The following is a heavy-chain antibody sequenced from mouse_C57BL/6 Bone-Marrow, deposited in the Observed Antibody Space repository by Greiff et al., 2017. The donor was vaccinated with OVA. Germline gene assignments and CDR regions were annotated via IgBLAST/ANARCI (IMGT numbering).Heavy chain of an antibody. Sequence: EVKLMESGGDLVKPGGSLKLSCAASGFTFSRYGMSWVRQTPDKRLEWVATISSGGSYTYYPDSVKGRFTISRDNAKNTLYLQMSRLKSEDTAMYYCARDGYSWFAYWGQGTLVTVSA. V-gene: IGHV5-6*01. J-gene: IGHJ3*01. CDR2: ISSGGSYT. CDR1: GFTFSRYG. CDR3: ARDGYSWFAY. D-gene: IGHD2-3*01.